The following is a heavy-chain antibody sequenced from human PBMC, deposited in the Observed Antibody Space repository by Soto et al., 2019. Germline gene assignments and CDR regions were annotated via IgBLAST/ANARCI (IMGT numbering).Heavy chain of an antibody. Sequence: QVQLVESGGGVVQPGRSLRLSCAASGFTFSSYGMHWVRQAPGKGLEWVAVIWYDGSEQYYADSVKGRFTISRDNSKNTLYLQMNSLRAEDTAVYYCARQSLGNIRLRGFDYWGQGALVTVSS. J-gene: IGHJ4*02. CDR1: GFTFSSYG. CDR3: ARQSLGNIRLRGFDY. D-gene: IGHD1-1*01. CDR2: IWYDGSEQ. V-gene: IGHV3-33*01.